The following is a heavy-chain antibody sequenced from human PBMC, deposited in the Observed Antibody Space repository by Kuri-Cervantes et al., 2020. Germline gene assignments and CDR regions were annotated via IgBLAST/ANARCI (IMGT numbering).Heavy chain of an antibody. Sequence: LRLSCAASGFTFSSYEMNWVRQAPGKGLEWIGSIYYSGGTHYNPSLKSRVTLSVDTSKNHFSLELTSVTAADTAVYYCARDLEYSISSLLFYFWGQETMVTVSS. CDR3: ARDLEYSISSLLFYF. CDR1: GFTFSSYE. D-gene: IGHD6-6*01. J-gene: IGHJ3*01. CDR2: IYYSGGT. V-gene: IGHV4-59*01.